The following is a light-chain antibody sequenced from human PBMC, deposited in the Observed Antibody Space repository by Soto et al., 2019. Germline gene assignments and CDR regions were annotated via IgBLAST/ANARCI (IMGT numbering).Light chain of an antibody. V-gene: IGLV2-11*01. CDR2: DVS. J-gene: IGLJ3*02. Sequence: QSALTQPRSVSGSPGQSVTISCTGTSNDVGGYNYVSWFQQHPGKVPKLMVYDVSYRPSGFPDRFSGSKSGNTASLTISGLQADDEGDYYCCSYAGTYWVFGGGTKLTVL. CDR3: CSYAGTYWV. CDR1: SNDVGGYNY.